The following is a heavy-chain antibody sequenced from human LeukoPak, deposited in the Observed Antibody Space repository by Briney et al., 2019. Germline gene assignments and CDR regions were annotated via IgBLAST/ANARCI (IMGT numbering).Heavy chain of an antibody. D-gene: IGHD3-10*01. Sequence: PGGSLRLSCAASGFTVSSNYMSWVRQAPGKGLEWVSDSVKGRFTISRDISKNTLYLQMNSPRAEDTAMYYCASPLLFDGSGNSDYWGQGTLVTVSS. CDR3: ASPLLFDGSGNSDY. CDR1: GFTVSSNY. V-gene: IGHV3-53*01. J-gene: IGHJ4*02.